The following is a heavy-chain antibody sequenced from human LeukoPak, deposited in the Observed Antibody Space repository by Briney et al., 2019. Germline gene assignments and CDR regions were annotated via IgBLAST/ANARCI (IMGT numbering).Heavy chain of an antibody. CDR1: GGSISSYY. J-gene: IGHJ4*02. D-gene: IGHD3-10*01. V-gene: IGHV4-59*01. CDR3: AREGGSYYGSGSYYDY. CDR2: IYYSGST. Sequence: SETLSLTCTVPGGSISSYYWSWIRQPPGKGLEWIGYIYYSGSTNYNPSLKSRVTISVDTSKNQFSLKLSSVTAADTAVYYCAREGGSYYGSGSYYDYWGQGTLVTVSS.